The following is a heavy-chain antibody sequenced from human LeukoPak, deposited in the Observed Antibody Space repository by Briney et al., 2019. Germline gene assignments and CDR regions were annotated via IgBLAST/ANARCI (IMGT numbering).Heavy chain of an antibody. CDR2: IYYSGST. V-gene: IGHV4-59*01. D-gene: IGHD3-3*01. CDR1: GGSISSYY. Sequence: SETLSLTCTVSGGSISSYYWSWIRQPPGKGLEWIGYIYYSGSTNYNPSLKSRVTISVDTSKNQFSPKLSSVTAADTAVYYCARDLRDFWSGNYYYYYMDVWGKGTTVTVSS. CDR3: ARDLRDFWSGNYYYYYMDV. J-gene: IGHJ6*03.